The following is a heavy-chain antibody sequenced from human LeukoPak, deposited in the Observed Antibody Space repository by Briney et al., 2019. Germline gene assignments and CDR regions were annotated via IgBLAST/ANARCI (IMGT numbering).Heavy chain of an antibody. D-gene: IGHD3-10*01. CDR1: GFTFDDYG. V-gene: IGHV3-20*04. J-gene: IGHJ4*02. Sequence: GGSLRLSCAASGFTFDDYGMSWVRQAPGKGLEWVSGINWNGGSTGYADSVKGRFTISRDNAKNSLYLQMNSLRAEDTAVYYCARVYGLWFGEYEPYFDYWGQGTLVTVSS. CDR3: ARVYGLWFGEYEPYFDY. CDR2: INWNGGST.